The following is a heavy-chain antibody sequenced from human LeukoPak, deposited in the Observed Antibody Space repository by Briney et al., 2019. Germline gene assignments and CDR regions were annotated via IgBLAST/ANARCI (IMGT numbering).Heavy chain of an antibody. CDR3: ARGRASGWAD. CDR2: INHSGST. CDR1: GGSFSGYY. Sequence: SETLSLTCAVYGGSFSGYYCSWIRQTPGKGLEWIGEINHSGSTNYNPSLKSRVTISVDTSKNQFSLKLSSVTAADTAVYYCARGRASGWADWGQGTLVTVSS. J-gene: IGHJ4*02. V-gene: IGHV4-34*01. D-gene: IGHD6-19*01.